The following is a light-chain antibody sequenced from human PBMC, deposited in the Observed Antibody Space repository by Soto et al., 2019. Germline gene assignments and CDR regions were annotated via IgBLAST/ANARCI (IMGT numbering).Light chain of an antibody. CDR2: GAS. V-gene: IGKV3-20*01. Sequence: ENVLTQCRGTLSWSLGERANLSWRGIERLSSVYSAWYPQRPGTPPRLLISGASNRATGIPDRFSGSGSGTDFTLIINRLEPEDVAIYYCQQYGGSPRITFGQGTRLEI. CDR3: QQYGGSPRIT. CDR1: ERLSSVY. J-gene: IGKJ5*01.